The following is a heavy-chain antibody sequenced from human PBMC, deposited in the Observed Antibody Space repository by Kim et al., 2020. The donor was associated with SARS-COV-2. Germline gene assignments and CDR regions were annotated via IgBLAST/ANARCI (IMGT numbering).Heavy chain of an antibody. Sequence: ASVKVSCKASGYTFISYGISWVRQAPGQGLEWMGWISAYNGDTNFAQKFQGRVSMTTDTSTSTAYMEVTSLRSDDTAVYYCARAGGYCSTSTCPWAEYWGQGTLVTVSS. CDR3: ARAGGYCSTSTCPWAEY. J-gene: IGHJ4*02. CDR1: GYTFISYG. V-gene: IGHV1-18*01. D-gene: IGHD2-2*01. CDR2: ISAYNGDT.